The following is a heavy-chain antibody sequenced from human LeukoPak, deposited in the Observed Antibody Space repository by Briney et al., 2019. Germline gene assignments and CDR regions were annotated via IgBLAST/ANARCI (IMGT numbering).Heavy chain of an antibody. J-gene: IGHJ5*02. V-gene: IGHV3-21*01. CDR1: GFTFSSYS. CDR3: ARGLYYYGSGSPYNWFDP. D-gene: IGHD3-10*01. CDR2: ISSSSSYI. Sequence: GGSLRLSCAASGFTFSSYSMNWVRQAPGKGLEWVSSISSSSSYIYYADSVKGRFTISRDNAKNSLYLQMNSLRAEDTAVYYCARGLYYYGSGSPYNWFDPWGQGTLVTVSS.